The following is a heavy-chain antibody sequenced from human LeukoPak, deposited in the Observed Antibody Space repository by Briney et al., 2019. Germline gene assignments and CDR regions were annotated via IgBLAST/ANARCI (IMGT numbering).Heavy chain of an antibody. CDR3: VGAEGVVPAAAPVLDY. CDR1: GFTFSSYS. D-gene: IGHD2-2*01. CDR2: ISYDGSNK. J-gene: IGHJ4*02. Sequence: PGGSLRLSCAASGFTFSSYSMNWVRQAPGKGLEWVAVISYDGSNKYYADSVKGRFTISRDNSKNTLYLQMNSLRAEDTAVYYCVGAEGVVPAAAPVLDYWGQGTLVTVSS. V-gene: IGHV3-30*03.